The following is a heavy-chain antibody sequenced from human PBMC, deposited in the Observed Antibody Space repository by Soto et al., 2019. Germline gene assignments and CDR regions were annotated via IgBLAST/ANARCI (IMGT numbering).Heavy chain of an antibody. V-gene: IGHV3-21*01. Sequence: VQLVESGGGLVKPGGSLRLSCAASGFTFSSYSMNWVRQAPGKGLEWVSSISSSSSYIYYADSVKGRFTISRDNAKNSLYLKMNSLSAEDTAVYYCAREGDYGDVRWGQGTLVTVSS. CDR3: AREGDYGDVR. J-gene: IGHJ4*02. D-gene: IGHD4-17*01. CDR1: GFTFSSYS. CDR2: ISSSSSYI.